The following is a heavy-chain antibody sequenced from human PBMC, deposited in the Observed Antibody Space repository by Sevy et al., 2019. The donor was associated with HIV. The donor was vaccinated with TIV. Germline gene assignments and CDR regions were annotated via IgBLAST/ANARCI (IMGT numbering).Heavy chain of an antibody. CDR3: ARDYQWLVYYYYYGMDV. CDR2: IKQDGSEK. D-gene: IGHD6-19*01. Sequence: GESLKISCAASGFTFSSYWMSWVRQAPGKGLEWVANIKQDGSEKYYVDSVKGRFTISRDNAKNSLYLQMNSLRAEDTAVYYCARDYQWLVYYYYYGMDVWGQGTTVTVSS. J-gene: IGHJ6*02. CDR1: GFTFSSYW. V-gene: IGHV3-7*01.